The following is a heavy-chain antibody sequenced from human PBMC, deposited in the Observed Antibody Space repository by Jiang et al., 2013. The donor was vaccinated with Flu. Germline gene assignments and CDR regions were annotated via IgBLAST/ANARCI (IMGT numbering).Heavy chain of an antibody. D-gene: IGHD2-21*01. CDR1: GYTFTGYY. CDR2: INPNSGGT. J-gene: IGHJ3*02. Sequence: SGYTFTGYYMHWVRQAPGQGLEWMGWINPNSGGTNYAQKFQGRVTMTRDTSISTAYMELSRLRSDDTAVYYCARTYVAYCGGDCYLDAFDIWGQGTMVTVSS. CDR3: ARTYVAYCGGDCYLDAFDI. V-gene: IGHV1-2*02.